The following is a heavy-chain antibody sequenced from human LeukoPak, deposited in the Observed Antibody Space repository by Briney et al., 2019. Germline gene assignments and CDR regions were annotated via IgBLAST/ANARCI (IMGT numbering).Heavy chain of an antibody. CDR2: IYHSGST. D-gene: IGHD5-12*01. V-gene: IGHV4-38-2*02. CDR1: GYSISSGYY. J-gene: IGHJ5*02. Sequence: SETLSLTCTVSGYSISSGYYWGWIRQPPGKGLEWIGSIYHSGSTYYNPSLKSRVTISVDTSKNQFSLKLSSVTAADTAVYYCARDGPIVATIGDWFDPWGQGTLVTVSS. CDR3: ARDGPIVATIGDWFDP.